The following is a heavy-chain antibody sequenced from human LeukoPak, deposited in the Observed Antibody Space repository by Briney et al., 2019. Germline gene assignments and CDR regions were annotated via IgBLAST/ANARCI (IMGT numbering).Heavy chain of an antibody. Sequence: GGSLRLSCVASGFSFSSYAMNWVRQTPGQGLERVSIISPNGDWTNYADSVKGRFTISRDSSKNTLYLQMNSLRAEDTAMYYCAKMVGSKDPIEYWGQGTLVTASS. D-gene: IGHD2-15*01. CDR1: GFSFSSYA. CDR2: ISPNGDWT. V-gene: IGHV3-23*01. CDR3: AKMVGSKDPIEY. J-gene: IGHJ4*02.